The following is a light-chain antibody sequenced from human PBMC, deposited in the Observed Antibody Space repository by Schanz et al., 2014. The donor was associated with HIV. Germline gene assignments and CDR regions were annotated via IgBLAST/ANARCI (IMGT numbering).Light chain of an antibody. CDR2: DVS. Sequence: ALTQPASVSGSPGQSISISCTGTSSDVGGYNYVSWYQQHPGKAPKLMIYDVSNRPSGVSNRFSGSKSGNTASLTISGLQAEDEADYYCSSYTSSSTYVFGTGTKLTVL. J-gene: IGLJ1*01. CDR3: SSYTSSSTYV. V-gene: IGLV2-14*01. CDR1: SSDVGGYNY.